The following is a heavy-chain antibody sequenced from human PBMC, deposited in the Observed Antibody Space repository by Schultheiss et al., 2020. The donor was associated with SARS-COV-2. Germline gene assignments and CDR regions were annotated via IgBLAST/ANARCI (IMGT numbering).Heavy chain of an antibody. CDR3: ARGDTTYGLDV. V-gene: IGHV4-59*01. D-gene: IGHD5-18*01. CDR2: IYDTVTT. J-gene: IGHJ6*02. Sequence: SETLSLTCTVSTGSITNYYWSWIRQPPGKGLEWIGYIYDTVTTKYNPSLKSRVTISVDTSKNQFSLKVTSVTAADTAVYYCARGDTTYGLDVWGQGTTVTVSS. CDR1: TGSITNYY.